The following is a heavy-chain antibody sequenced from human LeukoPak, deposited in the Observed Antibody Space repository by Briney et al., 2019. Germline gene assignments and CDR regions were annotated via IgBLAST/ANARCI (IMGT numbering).Heavy chain of an antibody. Sequence: ASVKVSCKASGYTFTKSYIHWVRQAPGQRLEWMGLINPGGDNTNYAQNFQGRVTMTSDTSARTVYMELSSLRSEDTAIYYCARIRDGYNDAYDIWGQGKVVTVPS. CDR1: GYTFTKSY. V-gene: IGHV1-46*01. CDR2: INPGGDNT. CDR3: ARIRDGYNDAYDI. D-gene: IGHD5-24*01. J-gene: IGHJ3*02.